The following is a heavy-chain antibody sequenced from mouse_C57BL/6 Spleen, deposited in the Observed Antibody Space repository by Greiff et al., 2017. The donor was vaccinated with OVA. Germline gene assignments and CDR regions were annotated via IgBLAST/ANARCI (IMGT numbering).Heavy chain of an antibody. Sequence: VQLQQSGPELVKPGASVKISCKASGYTFTDYYMNWVKQSHGKSLEWIGDINPNNGGTSYNQKFKGKATLTVDKSSSTAYMELRSLTSEDSAVYYCARRNYDYGYYAMDYWGQGTSVTVS. D-gene: IGHD2-4*01. J-gene: IGHJ4*01. CDR3: ARRNYDYGYYAMDY. V-gene: IGHV1-26*01. CDR2: INPNNGGT. CDR1: GYTFTDYY.